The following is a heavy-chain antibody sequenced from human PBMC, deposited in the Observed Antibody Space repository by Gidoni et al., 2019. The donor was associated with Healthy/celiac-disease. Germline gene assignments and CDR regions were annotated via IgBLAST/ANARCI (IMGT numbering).Heavy chain of an antibody. D-gene: IGHD3-22*01. CDR2: ISSSSSTI. V-gene: IGHV3-48*01. CDR1: GFTFSSYS. Sequence: EVQLVESGGGLVQPGGSLRLSCAASGFTFSSYSMNWVRQAPGKGLEWVSYISSSSSTIYYADSVKGRFTISRDNAKNSLYLQMNSLRAEDTAVYYCARDGDYYDSSGYYSDYWGQGTLVTVSS. J-gene: IGHJ4*02. CDR3: ARDGDYYDSSGYYSDY.